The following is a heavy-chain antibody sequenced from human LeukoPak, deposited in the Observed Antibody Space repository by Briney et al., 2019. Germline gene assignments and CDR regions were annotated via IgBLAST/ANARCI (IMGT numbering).Heavy chain of an antibody. Sequence: ASVKVSCKVSGYTLTELSLHWVRQAPGKGLEWMGRFDPEDGETIYARRFQGRVTMTEDTSTDTAYMELSSLRSEDTAVYFCAVSLTTGGYYGMDVWGQGTTVTVSS. D-gene: IGHD1-1*01. CDR1: GYTLTELS. J-gene: IGHJ6*02. CDR3: AVSLTTGGYYGMDV. V-gene: IGHV1-24*01. CDR2: FDPEDGET.